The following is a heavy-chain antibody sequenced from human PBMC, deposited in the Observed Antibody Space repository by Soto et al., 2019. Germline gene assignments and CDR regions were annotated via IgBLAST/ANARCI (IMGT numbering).Heavy chain of an antibody. Sequence: ASVKVSCKASGYTFTSYAMHWVRQAPGQRLEWMGWINAGNGNTKYSQKFQGRVTITRDTSASTAYMELSSLRSEDTAVYYCTIGLKENYFDYWGQGTLVTVSS. CDR3: TIGLKENYFDY. V-gene: IGHV1-3*01. CDR2: INAGNGNT. J-gene: IGHJ4*02. CDR1: GYTFTSYA.